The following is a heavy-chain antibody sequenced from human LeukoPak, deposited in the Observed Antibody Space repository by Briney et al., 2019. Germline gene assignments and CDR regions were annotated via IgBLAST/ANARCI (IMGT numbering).Heavy chain of an antibody. CDR1: GGSFSGYY. J-gene: IGHJ4*02. CDR2: INHSGST. V-gene: IGHV4-34*01. D-gene: IGHD5-12*01. Sequence: SETLSLTCAVYGGSFSGYYWSWIRQPPGKGLEWTGEINHSGSTNYNPSLKSRVTISVDTSKNQFSLKLSSVTAADTAVYYCARAPWLRYTFDYWGQGTLVTVSS. CDR3: ARAPWLRYTFDY.